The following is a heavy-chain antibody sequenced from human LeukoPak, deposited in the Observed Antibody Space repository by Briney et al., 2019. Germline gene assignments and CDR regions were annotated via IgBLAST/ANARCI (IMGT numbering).Heavy chain of an antibody. D-gene: IGHD6-19*01. V-gene: IGHV4-59*08. Sequence: SETLSLTCSVSGGSITSYYWSWIRQPPGKGLEWIGYLYYSGGANYNPSLKSRVTISVGTSRNQFSLRLSSVTAADTAVYYCATGSGWYSDSFDIWGQGTMVTVSS. CDR2: LYYSGGA. CDR1: GGSITSYY. J-gene: IGHJ3*02. CDR3: ATGSGWYSDSFDI.